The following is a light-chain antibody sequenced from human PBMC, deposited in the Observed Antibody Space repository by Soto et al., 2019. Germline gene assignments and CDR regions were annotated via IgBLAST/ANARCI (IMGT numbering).Light chain of an antibody. V-gene: IGKV4-1*01. CDR1: QSVLYSSNNKNY. CDR2: WAS. Sequence: DIVMTHSPDSLAVSLGERATMNCKSSQSVLYSSNNKNYLAWYQQKPGQPPKLLIYWASTRESGVPDRFSGSGSGTDFTLTISSLQAEDVAVYYCQQYYSPPLTFGGGTKVDI. CDR3: QQYYSPPLT. J-gene: IGKJ4*01.